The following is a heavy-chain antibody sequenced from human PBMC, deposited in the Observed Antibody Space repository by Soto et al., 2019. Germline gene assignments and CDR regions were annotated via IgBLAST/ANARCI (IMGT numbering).Heavy chain of an antibody. J-gene: IGHJ4*02. Sequence: GGSLRLSCAASGFTFSSYAMSWVRQAPGKGLEWVSTICGSGGCTYYADSVKGRFTISRDNSKNTLYLQMNSLRVEDTAVYYCAKGIAAASKGYVDYWGQGTLVTVSS. CDR1: GFTFSSYA. CDR2: ICGSGGCT. V-gene: IGHV3-23*01. CDR3: AKGIAAASKGYVDY. D-gene: IGHD6-13*01.